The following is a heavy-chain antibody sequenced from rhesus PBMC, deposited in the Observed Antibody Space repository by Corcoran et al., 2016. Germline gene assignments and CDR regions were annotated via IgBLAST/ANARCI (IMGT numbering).Heavy chain of an antibody. Sequence: EVQLVQSGAEVKRPGESLKISCKTSGYSFTSYWINWVRPRPGKGLEWMVAIDPSASDTRYSPSFQGQVTISADKSIGTTYLQWSSLKASDSATYYWAKESRYGLDSWGQGVVVTVSS. J-gene: IGHJ6*01. V-gene: IGHV5-2*01. CDR3: AKESRYGLDS. CDR2: IDPSASDT. CDR1: GYSFTSYW.